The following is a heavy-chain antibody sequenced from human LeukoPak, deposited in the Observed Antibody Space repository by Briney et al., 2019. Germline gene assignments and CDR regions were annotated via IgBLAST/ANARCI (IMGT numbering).Heavy chain of an antibody. Sequence: ASVTVSCKASGYTFTSYGISWVRQAPGQGLEWMGWINPNSGGTNYAQKFQGRVTMTRDTSISTAYMELSRLRSDDTAVYYCARMRTLNYYDSSGYHWFDPWGQGTLVTVSS. V-gene: IGHV1-2*02. CDR1: GYTFTSYG. J-gene: IGHJ5*02. CDR3: ARMRTLNYYDSSGYHWFDP. CDR2: INPNSGGT. D-gene: IGHD3-22*01.